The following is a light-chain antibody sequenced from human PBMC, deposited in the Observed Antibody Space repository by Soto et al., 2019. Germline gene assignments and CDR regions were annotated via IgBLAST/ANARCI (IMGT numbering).Light chain of an antibody. J-gene: IGKJ5*01. V-gene: IGKV3-11*01. CDR3: QHRSNWPQT. CDR1: QSVGSN. Sequence: EIVMTQSPATLSVSPGERATLSCRASQSVGSNLAWYQQKPGQAPRLLINVASTRATGIPARFSGSGSGTDFTLTISSLEPEDFAVYYCQHRSNWPQTFGQGTRLEIK. CDR2: VAS.